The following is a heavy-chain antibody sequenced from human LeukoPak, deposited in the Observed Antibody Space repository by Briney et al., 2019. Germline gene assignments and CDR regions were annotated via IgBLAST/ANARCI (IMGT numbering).Heavy chain of an antibody. Sequence: GASVKVSCKSSGYTFTSYDINWVRQATGQGLEWMGWMNPNTANTGYAQKFRGRVTMTRNTSITTAYMELSSLRSDDTAIYYCARKFLGSRGYYFAYCGQGTLVIVSS. CDR3: ARKFLGSRGYYFAY. V-gene: IGHV1-8*01. CDR2: MNPNTANT. D-gene: IGHD3-10*01. CDR1: GYTFTSYD. J-gene: IGHJ4*02.